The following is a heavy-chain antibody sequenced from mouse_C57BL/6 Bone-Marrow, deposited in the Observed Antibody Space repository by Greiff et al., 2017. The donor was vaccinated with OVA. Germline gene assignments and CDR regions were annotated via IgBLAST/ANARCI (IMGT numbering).Heavy chain of an antibody. Sequence: EVQLQQSGPELVKPGASVKIPCKASGYTFTDYNMDWVKQSHGKSLEWIGDINPNNGGTIYNQKFKGKATLTVDKSSSTAYMELRSLTSDDTAVYYCARHYYGSSPIAYWGQGTLVTVSA. CDR1: GYTFTDYN. J-gene: IGHJ3*01. V-gene: IGHV1-18*01. D-gene: IGHD1-1*01. CDR2: INPNNGGT. CDR3: ARHYYGSSPIAY.